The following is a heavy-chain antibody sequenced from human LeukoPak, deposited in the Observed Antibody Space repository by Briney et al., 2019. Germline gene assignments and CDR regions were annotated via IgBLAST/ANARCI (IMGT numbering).Heavy chain of an antibody. CDR3: ARDNFWSGYYIDY. D-gene: IGHD3-3*01. CDR1: GFTFTGYY. Sequence: GASVNVSCKTSGFTFTGYYFHWVRQAPGQGLEWMGWINPNSGDTKYAKNFQGRVTMTRDTSISTAYMEMSSLRSDDTALYFCARDNFWSGYYIDYWGQGTLVTVSS. J-gene: IGHJ4*02. V-gene: IGHV1-2*02. CDR2: INPNSGDT.